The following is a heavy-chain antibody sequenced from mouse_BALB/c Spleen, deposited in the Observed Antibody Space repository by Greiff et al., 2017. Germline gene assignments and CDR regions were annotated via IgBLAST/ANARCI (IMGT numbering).Heavy chain of an antibody. V-gene: IGHV1S81*02. Sequence: QVQLQQPGAELVKPGASVKLSCKASGYTFTSYWMHWVKQRPGQGLEWIGELNPSNGRTNYNEKFKSKATLTVDKTSSKAYMQLSSLTSEDSAVYYCARYMTPYYFDYWGQGTTLTVSS. CDR3: ARYMTPYYFDY. D-gene: IGHD2-13*01. CDR2: LNPSNGRT. CDR1: GYTFTSYW. J-gene: IGHJ2*01.